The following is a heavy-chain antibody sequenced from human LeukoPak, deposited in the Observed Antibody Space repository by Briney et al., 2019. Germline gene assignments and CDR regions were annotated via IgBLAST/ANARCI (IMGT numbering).Heavy chain of an antibody. CDR3: ARDPPRRYDFWSGPPDYYYMDV. CDR1: GFTFSSYA. V-gene: IGHV3-30*04. D-gene: IGHD3-3*01. Sequence: GRSLRLSCAASGFTFSSYAMHWVRQAPGKGLEWVAVISYDGSNKYYADSVKGRFTISRDNSKNTLYLQMNSLRAEDTAVYYCARDPPRRYDFWSGPPDYYYMDVWGKGTTVTVSS. J-gene: IGHJ6*03. CDR2: ISYDGSNK.